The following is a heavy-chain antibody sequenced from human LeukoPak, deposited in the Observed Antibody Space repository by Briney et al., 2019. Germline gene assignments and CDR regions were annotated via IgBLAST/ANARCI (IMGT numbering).Heavy chain of an antibody. Sequence: GGSLRLSCAASGFTVSSNYMSWVRQAPGKGLEWVSSISSSSSYIYYADSVKGRFTISRDNAKNSLYLQMNSLRAEDTAVYYCARGSRIAAAGLVDYWGQGTLVTVSS. CDR3: ARGSRIAAAGLVDY. J-gene: IGHJ4*02. CDR1: GFTVSSNY. V-gene: IGHV3-21*01. CDR2: ISSSSSYI. D-gene: IGHD6-13*01.